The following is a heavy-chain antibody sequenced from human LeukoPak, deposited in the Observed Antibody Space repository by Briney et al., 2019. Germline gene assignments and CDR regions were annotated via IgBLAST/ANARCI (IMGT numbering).Heavy chain of an antibody. J-gene: IGHJ2*01. CDR3: VKAIPYWYFDL. Sequence: GGSLRLSCAASGFTVSSYDMTWVRQAPGKGLEWVSSIGDGGGSTYADSVKGRFTISRDSSKNTLYLQMNSLRAEDTAIYYCVKAIPYWYFDLWGRGTLVTVSS. V-gene: IGHV3-23*01. D-gene: IGHD2-21*01. CDR2: IGDGGGST. CDR1: GFTVSSYD.